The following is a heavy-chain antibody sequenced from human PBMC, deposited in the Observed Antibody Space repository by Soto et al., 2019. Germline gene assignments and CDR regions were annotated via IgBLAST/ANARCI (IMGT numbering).Heavy chain of an antibody. CDR2: ISSGSGTTF. D-gene: IGHD2-15*01. CDR1: GFTFSNYT. CDR3: ARAPSGHYLDH. J-gene: IGHJ4*02. Sequence: GGSLRLSCAASGFTFSNYTMNWVRQAPGEGLEWVSYISSGSGTTFYYADSVKGRFTVSRDNAKNSLYLHMNSLRAEDTAVYYCARAPSGHYLDHWGQGTLVTVSS. V-gene: IGHV3-48*01.